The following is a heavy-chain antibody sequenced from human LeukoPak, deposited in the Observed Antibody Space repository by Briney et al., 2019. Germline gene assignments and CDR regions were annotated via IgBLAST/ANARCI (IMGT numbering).Heavy chain of an antibody. CDR3: ARVGYSSGWTFDY. V-gene: IGHV4-34*01. CDR1: GGSFTGYY. D-gene: IGHD6-19*01. Sequence: PSETLSLTCAVYGGSFTGYYWGWIRQPPGKGLEWIGNIYYSGNTYYSPSLKSRVTISVDTSKNQFSLKLSSVTAADTAVYYCARVGYSSGWTFDYWGQGTLVPVSS. CDR2: IYYSGNT. J-gene: IGHJ4*02.